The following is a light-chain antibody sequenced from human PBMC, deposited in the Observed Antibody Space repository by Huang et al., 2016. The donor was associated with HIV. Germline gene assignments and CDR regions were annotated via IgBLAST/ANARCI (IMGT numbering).Light chain of an antibody. V-gene: IGKV3-11*01. CDR1: QNINDF. CDR2: DAS. J-gene: IGKJ5*01. Sequence: PGERATVSCRASQNINDFLAWYQQTPGQPPRLLIYDASTRASGIPARFSGNGSGTDVTLMISSLEPEDFAIYYCQQRSTWPRSITFGQGTRLEI. CDR3: QQRSTWPRSIT.